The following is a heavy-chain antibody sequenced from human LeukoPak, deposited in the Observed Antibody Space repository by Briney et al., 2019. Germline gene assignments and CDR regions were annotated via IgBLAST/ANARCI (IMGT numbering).Heavy chain of an antibody. V-gene: IGHV3-23*01. Sequence: AGGSLRLSCAASGFTFSSYAMSWVRQAPGKGLEWVSAISGSGGSTYYADSVKGRFTISRDNSKNTLYLQMNSLRAEDTAVYYCAKRRGVATTTYYFDYWGQGTLVTVSS. J-gene: IGHJ4*02. D-gene: IGHD5-12*01. CDR1: GFTFSSYA. CDR3: AKRRGVATTTYYFDY. CDR2: ISGSGGST.